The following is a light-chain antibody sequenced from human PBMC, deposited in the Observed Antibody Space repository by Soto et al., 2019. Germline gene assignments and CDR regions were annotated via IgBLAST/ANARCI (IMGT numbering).Light chain of an antibody. J-gene: IGLJ2*01. CDR3: QSYDSSLNGPVL. V-gene: IGLV1-40*01. Sequence: QSVLTQPPSVSGAPGQRVTISCTGSSSNIGAGYDVHWYQQLPGTAPKLLIYANNNRPSGVPDRLSGSKSGTSASLAITGLQAEDEADYYCQSYDSSLNGPVLFGGGTKLTVL. CDR2: ANN. CDR1: SSNIGAGYD.